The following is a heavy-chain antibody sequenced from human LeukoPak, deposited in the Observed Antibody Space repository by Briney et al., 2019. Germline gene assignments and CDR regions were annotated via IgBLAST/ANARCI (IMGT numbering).Heavy chain of an antibody. J-gene: IGHJ4*02. V-gene: IGHV3-7*01. CDR1: GFTFSSYA. D-gene: IGHD3-3*01. CDR2: IKQDGSEK. CDR3: ARDGERTIFGYTXSYYFDX. Sequence: GGSLRLSCAASGFTFSSYAMSWVRQAPGKGLEWVANIKQDGSEKYYVDSVKGRFTISRDNAKNSLYLQMNSLRAEDTAVYYCARDGERTIFGYTXSYYFDXWGQGTLVTVSS.